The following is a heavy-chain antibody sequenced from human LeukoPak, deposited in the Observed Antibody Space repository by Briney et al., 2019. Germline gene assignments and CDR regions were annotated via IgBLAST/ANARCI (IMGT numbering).Heavy chain of an antibody. CDR1: GYGFTSYW. Sequence: GESLKISCKGSGYGFTSYWISWVRQMPGKGLEWMGRTDPSDSYTNYSPSFQGHVTISADKSISTAYLQWGSLKASDTAMYYCARRDRTGWYDFDYWGQGTLVTVSS. D-gene: IGHD6-19*01. J-gene: IGHJ4*02. CDR3: ARRDRTGWYDFDY. V-gene: IGHV5-10-1*01. CDR2: TDPSDSYT.